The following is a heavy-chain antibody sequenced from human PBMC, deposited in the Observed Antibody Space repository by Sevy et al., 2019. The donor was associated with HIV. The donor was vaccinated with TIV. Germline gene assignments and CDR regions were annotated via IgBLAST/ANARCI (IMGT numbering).Heavy chain of an antibody. Sequence: GGSLRLSCAASGFTFSSYAMNWVRQAPGKGLEWVACISNSSSNIYYVDSVKGRFTISRDNAKNSLYLQMNSLRAEDTAVYYCASEKEQLVLWPYYGMDVWGQGTTVTVSS. CDR3: ASEKEQLVLWPYYGMDV. CDR1: GFTFSSYA. V-gene: IGHV3-21*01. D-gene: IGHD6-13*01. CDR2: ISNSSSNI. J-gene: IGHJ6*02.